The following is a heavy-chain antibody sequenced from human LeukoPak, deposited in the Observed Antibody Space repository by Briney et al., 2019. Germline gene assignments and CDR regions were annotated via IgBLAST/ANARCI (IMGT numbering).Heavy chain of an antibody. Sequence: SETLSLTCAVYGGSFSGYYWSWIRQPPGKGLEWIGEINHSGSTNYNPSLKSRVTISVDTSKNQFSLKLSSVTAADTAVYYRARVDEQAGSRAIGYWGQGTLVTVSS. J-gene: IGHJ4*02. CDR1: GGSFSGYY. CDR3: ARVDEQAGSRAIGY. CDR2: INHSGST. V-gene: IGHV4-34*01. D-gene: IGHD6-19*01.